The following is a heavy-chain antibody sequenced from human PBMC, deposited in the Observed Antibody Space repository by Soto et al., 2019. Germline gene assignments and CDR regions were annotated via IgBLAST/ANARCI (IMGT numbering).Heavy chain of an antibody. Sequence: SETLSLTCPVSGGTISSRGYYWSWPRQKPGKGLEWIGSFYYTGSSCYNPFLKRRVTTSVDTSKYQFSHKLSPVTSAHTAVSYCARFLTYADSSRYYPYYYYGMDVCSQGTTVTVS. D-gene: IGHD3-22*01. J-gene: IGHJ6*02. CDR1: GGTISSRGYY. CDR2: FYYTGSS. CDR3: ARFLTYADSSRYYPYYYYGMDV. V-gene: IGHV4-31*03.